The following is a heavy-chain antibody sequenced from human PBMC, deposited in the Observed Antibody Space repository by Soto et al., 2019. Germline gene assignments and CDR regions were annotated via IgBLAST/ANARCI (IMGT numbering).Heavy chain of an antibody. D-gene: IGHD1-26*01. CDR3: ARGRGGTYDAFDI. CDR2: IFYSGTT. J-gene: IGHJ3*02. CDR1: GGSISSYF. V-gene: IGHV4-59*01. Sequence: QVQLQESGPRLVKPSETLSLTCTVSGGSISSYFWSWIRQSPGEGLEWIGYIFYSGTTNYSPSLKSRVTMSLGPAKNQFSLNLTSVTAADTAVYYCARGRGGTYDAFDIWGQGTMVTVSS.